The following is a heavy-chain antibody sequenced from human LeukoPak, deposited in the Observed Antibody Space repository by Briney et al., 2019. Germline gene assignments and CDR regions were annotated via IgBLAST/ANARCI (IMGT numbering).Heavy chain of an antibody. CDR1: GGSFSGYY. D-gene: IGHD6-19*01. J-gene: IGHJ4*02. CDR3: ARAFSSGWPFDY. Sequence: SETLSLTCAVYGGSFSGYYWSWIRQPPGKGLEWIGEINYSGSTNYNPSLKSRVTISVDTSKNQFSLKLSSVTAADTAVYYCARAFSSGWPFDYWGQGTLVTVSS. CDR2: INYSGST. V-gene: IGHV4-34*01.